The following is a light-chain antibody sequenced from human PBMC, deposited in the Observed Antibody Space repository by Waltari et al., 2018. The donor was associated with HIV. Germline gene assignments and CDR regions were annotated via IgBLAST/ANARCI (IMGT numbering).Light chain of an antibody. CDR1: ESVSSN. V-gene: IGKV3-15*01. J-gene: IGKJ1*01. CDR2: GAS. CDR3: QEYNNVPWT. Sequence: VLTQSPATLSVCRGDRVTLYCRARESVSSNIAWYQQKRGQAPRLVIYGASSRAAGIPGRFSGSGSGTDFTLTISSLQSEDFAVYYCQEYNNVPWTFGQGTKVEIK.